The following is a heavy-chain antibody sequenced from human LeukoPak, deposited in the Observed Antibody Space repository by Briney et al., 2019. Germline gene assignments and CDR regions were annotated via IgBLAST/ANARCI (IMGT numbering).Heavy chain of an antibody. J-gene: IGHJ4*02. CDR1: GYTCTSYG. CDR2: ISAYNGNT. V-gene: IGHV1-18*01. D-gene: IGHD3-22*01. CDR3: ARGPAYYYDISGYYY. Sequence: GASVKVSCKASGYTCTSYGISWVRQAPGQGLEWMGWISAYNGNTNYAQKLQGRVTMTTDTSTSTAYMELRSLRSDDTAVYYCARGPAYYYDISGYYYWGQGTLVTVSS.